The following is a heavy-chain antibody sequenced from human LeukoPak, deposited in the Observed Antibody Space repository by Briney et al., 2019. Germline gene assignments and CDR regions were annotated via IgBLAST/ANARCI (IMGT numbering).Heavy chain of an antibody. J-gene: IGHJ4*02. V-gene: IGHV3-23*01. D-gene: IGHD3-16*01. CDR1: GFTFSSYA. Sequence: PGGSLRLSCAASGFTFSSYAMNWVRQAPGKGLEWVSVISSSGGNTYYADSVKGRFTISRDNSKNTLYLQMNSLRAEDTAVYYCAREGRYYFDNWGQGALVTVSS. CDR2: ISSSGGNT. CDR3: AREGRYYFDN.